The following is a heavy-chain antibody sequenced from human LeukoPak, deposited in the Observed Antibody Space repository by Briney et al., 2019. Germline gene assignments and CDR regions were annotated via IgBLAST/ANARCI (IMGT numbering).Heavy chain of an antibody. V-gene: IGHV3-48*03. Sequence: PGGSLRLSCAASGFTFSSYEMNWVRQAPGKGLEWVSYISSSGSTIYYADSVKGRFTISRDNAKNSLYPQMNSLRAEDTAVYYCATEVVVVVAATTDAFDIWGQGTMVTVSS. D-gene: IGHD2-15*01. CDR1: GFTFSSYE. CDR2: ISSSGSTI. J-gene: IGHJ3*02. CDR3: ATEVVVVVAATTDAFDI.